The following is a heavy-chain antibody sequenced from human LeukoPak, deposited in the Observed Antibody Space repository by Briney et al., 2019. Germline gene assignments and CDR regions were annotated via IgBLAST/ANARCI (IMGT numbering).Heavy chain of an antibody. CDR1: GFTFSSYA. Sequence: GGSLRLSCAASGFTFSSYAMSWVRQAPGKGLEWVSAISGSGGSTYYADSVKGQFTISRDNSKNTLYLQMNSLRAEDTAVYYCAKDLGTWIQLWTQDYWGQGTLVTVSS. V-gene: IGHV3-23*01. J-gene: IGHJ4*02. CDR3: AKDLGTWIQLWTQDY. CDR2: ISGSGGST. D-gene: IGHD5-18*01.